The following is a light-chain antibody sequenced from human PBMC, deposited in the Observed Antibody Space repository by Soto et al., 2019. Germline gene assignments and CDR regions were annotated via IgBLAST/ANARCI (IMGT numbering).Light chain of an antibody. J-gene: IGKJ4*01. Sequence: EIVLTQSPAILSVSPGERVSLSCGASQSVATNLAWYQQKPGQAPRLLIYGASSRASGIPARFSGSGSGAEFTLTISGLQSEDFVVYYCQHYHDSPFTFGGGTKVDIK. CDR1: QSVATN. V-gene: IGKV3-15*01. CDR3: QHYHDSPFT. CDR2: GAS.